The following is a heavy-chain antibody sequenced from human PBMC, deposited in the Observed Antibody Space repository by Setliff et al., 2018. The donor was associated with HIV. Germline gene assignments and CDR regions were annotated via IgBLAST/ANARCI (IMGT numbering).Heavy chain of an antibody. V-gene: IGHV4-4*07. CDR3: AKTVPHSTAQDAFDI. D-gene: IGHD2-2*01. CDR2: IYPSGTI. J-gene: IGHJ3*02. Sequence: SETLSLTCTVSAASIRNSYWTWIRQPAGKGLEWIGRIYPSGTINYNPSLKSRVTMSVDTSKNQFSLKLSSVTAADTAVYYCAKTVPHSTAQDAFDIWGQGTMVTVSS. CDR1: AASIRNSY.